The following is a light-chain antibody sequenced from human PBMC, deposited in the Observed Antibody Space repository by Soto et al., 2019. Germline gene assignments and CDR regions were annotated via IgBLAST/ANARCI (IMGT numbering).Light chain of an antibody. CDR2: APS. V-gene: IGKV1-39*01. Sequence: DIQMTQSPSSLYASVGDRVTISCRTSHSMRTYLNWYQQKLGKAPKVLIYAPSNLKSGVPSRFSGSGSGTDFTRTISSLQPEDFATYYCQQGYKTSSPFGPGTKVEI. CDR3: QQGYKTSSP. J-gene: IGKJ3*01. CDR1: HSMRTY.